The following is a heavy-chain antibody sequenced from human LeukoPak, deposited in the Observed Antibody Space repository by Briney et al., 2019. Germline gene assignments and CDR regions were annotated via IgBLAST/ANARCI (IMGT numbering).Heavy chain of an antibody. CDR2: INPNSGGT. Sequence: ASVKVSCKASGYTFTGYYMHWVRQAPGQGLEWMGWINPNSGGTNCRVTMTRDTSISTAYMELSRLRSDDTAVYYCARDGITGTSHYYYYYMDVWGKGTTVTVSS. J-gene: IGHJ6*03. CDR3: ARDGITGTSHYYYYYMDV. D-gene: IGHD1-20*01. V-gene: IGHV1-2*02. CDR1: GYTFTGYY.